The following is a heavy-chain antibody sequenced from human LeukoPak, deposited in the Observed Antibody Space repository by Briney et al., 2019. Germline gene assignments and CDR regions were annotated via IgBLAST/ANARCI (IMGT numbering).Heavy chain of an antibody. J-gene: IGHJ6*03. D-gene: IGHD3-10*01. CDR1: GYTFTSYY. Sequence: ASVKVSCKASGYTFTSYYMHWVRQAPGQGLEWMGIINPSGGSTSYAQKFQGRVTMTRDMSTSTVYMELSSLRSEDTAVYYCARDFGRKNSYYYYMDVWGKGTTVTVSS. CDR3: ARDFGRKNSYYYYMDV. CDR2: INPSGGST. V-gene: IGHV1-46*01.